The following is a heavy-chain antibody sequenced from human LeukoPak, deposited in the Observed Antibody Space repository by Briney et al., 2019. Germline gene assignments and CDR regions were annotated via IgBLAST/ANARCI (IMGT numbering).Heavy chain of an antibody. CDR1: GFTFSSYE. CDR2: ISSSGSTI. V-gene: IGHV3-48*03. J-gene: IGHJ6*04. Sequence: GGSLRLSCAASGFTFSSYEMSWVRQASGKGLEWVSYISSSGSTIYYADSVKGRFTISRDNAKNSLYLQMNSLRAEDTAVCYCAELGITLIGGVWGKGTTVTISS. CDR3: AELGITLIGGV. D-gene: IGHD3-10*02.